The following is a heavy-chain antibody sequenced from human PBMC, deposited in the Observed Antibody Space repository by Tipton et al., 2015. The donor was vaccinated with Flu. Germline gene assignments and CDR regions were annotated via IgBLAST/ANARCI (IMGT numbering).Heavy chain of an antibody. CDR1: GFTFSSYW. CDR2: INSDGSST. Sequence: SLRLSCAASGFTFSSYWMHWVRQAPGKGLVWVSRINSDGSSTSYADSVKGRFTISRDNAKNTLYLQMNSLRAEDTAVYYCARDSYDILTGYYNWAFDIWGQGTMVTVSS. CDR3: ARDSYDILTGYYNWAFDI. D-gene: IGHD3-9*01. V-gene: IGHV3-74*01. J-gene: IGHJ3*02.